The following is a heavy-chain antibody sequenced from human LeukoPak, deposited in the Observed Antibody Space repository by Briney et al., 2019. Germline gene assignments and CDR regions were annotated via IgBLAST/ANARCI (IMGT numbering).Heavy chain of an antibody. V-gene: IGHV3-23*01. J-gene: IGHJ1*01. D-gene: IGHD3-22*01. Sequence: GGSLRLSCAASGFTFGSYGMSWVRQAPGKGLEWVSFITPNADRTSYADSVEGRFTISRDNPRNTLYMQMNSLRDEDTAVYYCTIMHGYYDGSGYWVQRGQGTLVTVSS. CDR3: TIMHGYYDGSGYWVQ. CDR1: GFTFGSYG. CDR2: ITPNADRT.